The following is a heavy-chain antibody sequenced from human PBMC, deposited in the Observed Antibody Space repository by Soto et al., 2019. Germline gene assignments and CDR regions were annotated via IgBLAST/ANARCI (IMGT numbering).Heavy chain of an antibody. CDR1: GGSIENGGYY. CDR3: ARGGDYATT. CDR2: IPYTGSA. V-gene: IGHV4-31*03. J-gene: IGHJ5*02. D-gene: IGHD4-17*01. Sequence: QVQLQESGPGLLKPSQTLSLTCTVSGGSIENGGYYWIWIRQHTEKGLEWLGSIPYTGSAFYNPSVKSRVAMSVDTSKNHFSLTLASVTVADTATYYCARGGDYATTWGQGSLVVVSS.